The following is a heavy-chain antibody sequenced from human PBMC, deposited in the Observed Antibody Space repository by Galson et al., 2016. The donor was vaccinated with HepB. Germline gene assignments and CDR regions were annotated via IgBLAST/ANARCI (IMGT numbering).Heavy chain of an antibody. J-gene: IGHJ6*04. D-gene: IGHD4-17*01. CDR1: GFTFSSYA. V-gene: IGHV3-23*01. CDR2: ISGSGSKT. CDR3: ARDPGLRNGMGG. Sequence: SLRLSCAASGFTFSSYAINWVRQAPGKGLEWVSAISGSGSKTYYADSVQGRFTISRDNSKNTLYLQMSSLRTEDTAVYFCARDPGLRNGMGGWGKGTTVTVSS.